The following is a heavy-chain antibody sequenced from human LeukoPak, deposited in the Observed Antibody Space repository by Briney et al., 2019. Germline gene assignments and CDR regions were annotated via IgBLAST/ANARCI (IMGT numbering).Heavy chain of an antibody. Sequence: PGGSLRLSCAASGFTFSNAWMSWVRQAPGKGLEWVANIKQDGSENFYVDSVKGRFTISRDNAKKSLYLQMNSLRVEDTAVYYCARVQGSSGPGIFEYWGQGTLVTVSS. D-gene: IGHD6-19*01. CDR2: IKQDGSEN. CDR1: GFTFSNAW. V-gene: IGHV3-7*01. CDR3: ARVQGSSGPGIFEY. J-gene: IGHJ4*02.